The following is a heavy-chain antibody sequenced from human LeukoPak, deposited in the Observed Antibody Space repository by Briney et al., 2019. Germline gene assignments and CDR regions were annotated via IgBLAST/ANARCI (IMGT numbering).Heavy chain of an antibody. Sequence: ASVKVSCKASGYTFTGYYMHWVRQAPGQGLEWMGWINPNSGGTNYAQKFQGRVTMTRDTSISTAYMELSRLRSDDTAVYYCARSSSSWYEDEIYYFDYWGQGTLVTVSS. CDR2: INPNSGGT. CDR3: ARSSSSWYEDEIYYFDY. V-gene: IGHV1-2*02. J-gene: IGHJ4*02. CDR1: GYTFTGYY. D-gene: IGHD6-13*01.